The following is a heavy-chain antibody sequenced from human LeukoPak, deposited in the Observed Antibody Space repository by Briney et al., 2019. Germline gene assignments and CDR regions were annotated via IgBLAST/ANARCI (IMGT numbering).Heavy chain of an antibody. V-gene: IGHV3-23*01. J-gene: IGHJ4*02. CDR2: ISGSGGGT. CDR1: GFTFSSYA. Sequence: GGSLRLSCAASGFTFSSYAMSWVRQAPGKGLEWVSAISGSGGGTYYADSVKGRFTISRDNSKNTLYLQMNSLRAEDTAVYYCATLETGDHHFDYWGQGTLVTVSS. D-gene: IGHD7-27*01. CDR3: ATLETGDHHFDY.